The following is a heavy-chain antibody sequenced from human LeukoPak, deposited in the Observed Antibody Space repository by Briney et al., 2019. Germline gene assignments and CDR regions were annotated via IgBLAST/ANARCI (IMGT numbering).Heavy chain of an antibody. CDR1: GFTLNRYW. D-gene: IGHD1-26*01. V-gene: IGHV3-74*01. Sequence: GGSLRLSCVVSGFTLNRYWIHWVRQAPGKGLVWVSYVNNDGTGTNYADSMKGRFTMSRDNARNTLYLQMNSLRAEDTAVYYCARGGLGGATPDYWGQGALVTVSS. J-gene: IGHJ4*02. CDR3: ARGGLGGATPDY. CDR2: VNNDGTGT.